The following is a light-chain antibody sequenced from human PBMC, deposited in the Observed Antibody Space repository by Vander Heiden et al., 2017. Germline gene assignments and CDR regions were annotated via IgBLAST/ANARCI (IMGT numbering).Light chain of an antibody. CDR2: DAS. J-gene: IGKJ4*01. CDR3: QQFNSYPS. CDR1: QGISSA. Sequence: AIQLTQSPSSLSASVGDRVTITCRASQGISSALAWYQQKPGKAPKLLIYDASSLESGVPSRFSGSGSGTDCTLTISSLQPEDFATYYCQQFNSYPSFGGGTKVEIK. V-gene: IGKV1-13*02.